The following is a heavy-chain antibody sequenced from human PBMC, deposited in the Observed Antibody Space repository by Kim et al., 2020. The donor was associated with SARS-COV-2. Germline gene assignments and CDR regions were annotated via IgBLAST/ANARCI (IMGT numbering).Heavy chain of an antibody. V-gene: IGHV1-18*01. Sequence: NYAQKLQGRVTMTTDTSTSTAYMELRSLRSDDTAVYYCARGSGSNVYVDYWGQGTLVTVSS. J-gene: IGHJ4*02. CDR3: ARGSGSNVYVDY. D-gene: IGHD1-1*01.